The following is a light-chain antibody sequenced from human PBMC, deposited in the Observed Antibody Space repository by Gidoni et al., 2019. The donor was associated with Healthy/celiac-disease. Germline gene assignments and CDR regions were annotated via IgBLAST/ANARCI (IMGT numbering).Light chain of an antibody. CDR1: QSISRY. CDR2: AAS. CDR3: QQSHSTRRT. J-gene: IGKJ2*01. V-gene: IGKV1-39*01. Sequence: DIQMTQSPSSLSASVGDRVTITCRASQSISRYLNWYQQKPGKAPKLLIYAASSLQSGVPSRFSGSGSGTDFTLTISSLQPEDFATYYCQQSHSTRRTFXQXTKVXIK.